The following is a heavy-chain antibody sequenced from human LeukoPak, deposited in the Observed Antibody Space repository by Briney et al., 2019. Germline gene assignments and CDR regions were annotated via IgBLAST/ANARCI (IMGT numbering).Heavy chain of an antibody. CDR3: ARVYYDSSGYPHFDY. V-gene: IGHV1-18*01. CDR1: GYTFTSYG. J-gene: IGHJ4*02. D-gene: IGHD3-22*01. CDR2: ISAYNGHT. Sequence: ASVTVSCKASGYTFTSYGISWVRQAPGQGLEWMGWISAYNGHTNYAQKLQGRVTMTTDTSTSTAYMELRSLRSDDTAVYYCARVYYDSSGYPHFDYWGQGTLVTVSS.